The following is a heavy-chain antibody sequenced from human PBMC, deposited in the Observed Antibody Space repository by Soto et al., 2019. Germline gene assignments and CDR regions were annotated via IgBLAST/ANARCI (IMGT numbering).Heavy chain of an antibody. CDR3: XRAHLGSDRYILEPFDP. D-gene: IGHD1-1*01. CDR2: TYYRSKWYN. CDR1: GDSVSSNSAT. J-gene: IGHJ5*02. Sequence: SQTLSLTCAISGDSVSSNSATWNWIRQSPSRGLEWLGRTYYRSKWYNDYAISVKSRITINPDTSKNQFSLQLNSVIPEDTAVYYCXRAHLGSDRYILEPFDPWGQGTLVTVSS. V-gene: IGHV6-1*01.